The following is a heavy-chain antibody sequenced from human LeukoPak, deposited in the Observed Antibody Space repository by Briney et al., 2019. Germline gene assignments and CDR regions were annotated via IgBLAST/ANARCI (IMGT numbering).Heavy chain of an antibody. CDR1: RYTHIQCQ. D-gene: IGHD3-3*01. CDR3: AKWSAENDFDI. CDR2: INPHSGGT. V-gene: IGHV1-2*02. J-gene: IGHJ3*02. Sequence: ASVQVSFLCSRYTHIQCQIHGLRQAPGQGPEWMGWINPHSGGTNYAQKFQGRVTMTRDTSITTAYMELSRLRSDDKAVYYCAKWSAENDFDIWGQGTMVTVSS.